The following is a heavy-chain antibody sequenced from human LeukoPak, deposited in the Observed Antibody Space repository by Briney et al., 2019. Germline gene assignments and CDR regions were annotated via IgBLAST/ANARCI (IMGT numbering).Heavy chain of an antibody. D-gene: IGHD2-15*01. CDR3: ARGLYGCSGGSCPDYYYYYMDV. CDR2: INPSGGST. V-gene: IGHV1-46*01. CDR1: GYTFTSYY. J-gene: IGHJ6*03. Sequence: ASVKVSCKASGYTFTSYYMHWVRQAPGQGLEWMGIINPSGGSTSYAQKFQGRVTMTRDTSTSTVYMELRSLRSDDTAVYYCARGLYGCSGGSCPDYYYYYMDVWGKGTTVTVSS.